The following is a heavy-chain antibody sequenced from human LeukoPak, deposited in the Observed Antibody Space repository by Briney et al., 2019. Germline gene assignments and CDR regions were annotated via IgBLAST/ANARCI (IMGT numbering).Heavy chain of an antibody. CDR2: IYYSGNT. CDR1: GGSISSYY. J-gene: IGHJ4*02. CDR3: ARVRYSSGWYPFDY. V-gene: IGHV4-59*01. D-gene: IGHD6-19*01. Sequence: SETLSLTCTVSGGSISSYYWSWIRQPPGEGLEWIGCIYYSGNTNYNPSLKSRVTISVDTSKNQFSLKLSSVTAADTAVYYCARVRYSSGWYPFDYWGQGTLVTVSS.